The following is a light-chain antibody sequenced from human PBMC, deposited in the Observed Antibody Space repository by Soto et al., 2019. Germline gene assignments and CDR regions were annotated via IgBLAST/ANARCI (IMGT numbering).Light chain of an antibody. J-gene: IGLJ1*01. CDR3: QSYDSGLSVVYV. Sequence: QAVVTQPPSVSGAPGQRVTISCTGSSSNIGAGYDVHWYQQLPGTAPKLLIDGNSNRPSGVPDRFSASKSGTSASLAITGLQAEDEADYYCQSYDSGLSVVYVFGTGTQLTVL. V-gene: IGLV1-40*01. CDR1: SSNIGAGYD. CDR2: GNS.